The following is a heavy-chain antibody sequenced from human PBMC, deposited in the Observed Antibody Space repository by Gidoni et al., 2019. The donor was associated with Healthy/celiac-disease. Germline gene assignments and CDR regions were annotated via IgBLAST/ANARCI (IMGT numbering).Heavy chain of an antibody. D-gene: IGHD3-22*01. J-gene: IGHJ4*02. CDR3: ASGYYYDSSGSIDY. Sequence: QVQLVQSGAEVKKPGSSVKVSCKASGGTFSSYAISWVRQAPGQGLEWMGRIIPILSIANYAQKFQGRVTITADKSTSTAYMELSSLRSEDTAVYYCASGYYYDSSGSIDYWGQGTLVTVSS. CDR2: IIPILSIA. V-gene: IGHV1-69*04. CDR1: GGTFSSYA.